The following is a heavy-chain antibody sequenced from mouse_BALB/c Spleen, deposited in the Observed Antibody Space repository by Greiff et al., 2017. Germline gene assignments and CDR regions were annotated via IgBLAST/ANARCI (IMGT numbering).Heavy chain of an antibody. CDR1: GFTFSSYG. CDR2: INSNGGST. CDR3: ARDRTGTRYFDV. Sequence: EVKLVESGGGLVQPGGSLKLSCAASGFTFSSYGMSWVRQTPDKRLELVATINSNGGSTYYPDSVKGRFTISRDNAKNTLYLQMSSLKSEDTAMYYCARDRTGTRYFDVWGAGTTVTVSS. V-gene: IGHV5-6-3*01. D-gene: IGHD4-1*01. J-gene: IGHJ1*01.